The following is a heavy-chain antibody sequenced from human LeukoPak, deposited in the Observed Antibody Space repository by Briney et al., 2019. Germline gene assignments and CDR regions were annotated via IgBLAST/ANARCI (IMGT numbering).Heavy chain of an antibody. CDR2: IYHTGHT. J-gene: IGHJ4*02. Sequence: SETLSLTCTVSGASITGGTYYWGWVRQPRGGGREWIVTIYHTGHTYYYPSPSLTTRVTISVDPSKTQFSLNLRSVPAADTAVYFCATGLAGRGDFDCWGQGPLVPASS. V-gene: IGHV4-39*01. CDR3: ATGLAGRGDFDC. D-gene: IGHD3-3*01. CDR1: GASITGGTYY.